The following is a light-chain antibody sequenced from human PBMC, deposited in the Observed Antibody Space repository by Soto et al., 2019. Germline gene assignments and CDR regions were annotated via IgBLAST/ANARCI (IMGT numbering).Light chain of an antibody. Sequence: GARVTITCRASQGISSYLAWYQQKPGKAPKFLMYAASTLQRAVPSRFSGSGSGTQFTLTISRLQPEDFATYYCQNLSDYPITFGQGTRLEIK. CDR2: AAS. CDR3: QNLSDYPIT. J-gene: IGKJ5*01. V-gene: IGKV1-9*01. CDR1: QGISSY.